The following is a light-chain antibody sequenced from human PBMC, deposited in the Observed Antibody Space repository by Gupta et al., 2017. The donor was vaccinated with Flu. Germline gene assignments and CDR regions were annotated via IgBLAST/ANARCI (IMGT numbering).Light chain of an antibody. Sequence: QVTQSPSTLSASAGDRVTITCRASQSVNSYLAWYQQKPGVAPKLLINKASNLESGVPSRFSGSGSGTEFTLTISNLQPDDFATYYCQQYDDNPWTFGQGTKVEIK. J-gene: IGKJ1*01. CDR2: KAS. CDR3: QQYDDNPWT. CDR1: QSVNSY. V-gene: IGKV1-5*03.